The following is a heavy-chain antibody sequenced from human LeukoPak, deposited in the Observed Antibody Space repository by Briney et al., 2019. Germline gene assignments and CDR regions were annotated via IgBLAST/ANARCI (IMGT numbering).Heavy chain of an antibody. CDR2: IYYSGST. V-gene: IGHV4-30-4*01. CDR3: ARGAWGFYYYMDV. D-gene: IGHD7-27*01. J-gene: IGHJ6*03. CDR1: GGSISSGDYY. Sequence: SQTLSLTCTVSGGSISSGDYYWSWIRQPPGKGLEWIGYIYYSGSTYYNPSLKSRVTISVDTFKNQYSLRLSSVTAADTAVYYCARGAWGFYYYMDVWGKGTTVTVSS.